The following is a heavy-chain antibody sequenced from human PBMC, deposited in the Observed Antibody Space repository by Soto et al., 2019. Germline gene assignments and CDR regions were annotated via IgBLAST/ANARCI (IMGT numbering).Heavy chain of an antibody. J-gene: IGHJ5*02. Sequence: EVQLLESGGGLVQPGGSLRLSCAASGFTFSSYAMSWVRQAPGKGLEWVSAISGSGGSTYYADSVKGRFTISRDNSKNTLYLQMNSLRAEDTAVYYCAKGPAETYSSSWYWFDPWGQGTLVTVSS. CDR3: AKGPAETYSSSWYWFDP. CDR2: ISGSGGST. D-gene: IGHD6-13*01. V-gene: IGHV3-23*01. CDR1: GFTFSSYA.